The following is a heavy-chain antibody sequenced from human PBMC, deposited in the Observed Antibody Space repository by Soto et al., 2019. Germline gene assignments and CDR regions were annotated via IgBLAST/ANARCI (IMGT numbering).Heavy chain of an antibody. Sequence: EVQLVESGGGLVQPGGSLRLSCAASGFTFSSYVLNWVRQAPGKGLEWVSFISASSSNRYYADSVRGRFTISRDNAKNSLYLQMNSLRDEDTAVYYCARGGGFFDYWGQGTLVTVSS. D-gene: IGHD3-10*01. CDR1: GFTFSSYV. V-gene: IGHV3-48*02. CDR2: ISASSSNR. CDR3: ARGGGFFDY. J-gene: IGHJ4*02.